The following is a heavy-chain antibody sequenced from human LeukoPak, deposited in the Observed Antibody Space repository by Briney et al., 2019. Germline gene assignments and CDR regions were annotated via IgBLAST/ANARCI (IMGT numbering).Heavy chain of an antibody. CDR2: MNPNTGYT. D-gene: IGHD2-15*01. V-gene: IGHV1-8*02. J-gene: IGHJ4*02. Sequence: ASVKVSCKASGYTFTSYGISRVRQATGQGLEWMGWMNPNTGYTGYAHQFQGRITMTRNTAISTAYMDLSSLNSQDTAVYYCARSSAWAHFDNWGQGTLVSVSS. CDR3: ARSSAWAHFDN. CDR1: GYTFTSYG.